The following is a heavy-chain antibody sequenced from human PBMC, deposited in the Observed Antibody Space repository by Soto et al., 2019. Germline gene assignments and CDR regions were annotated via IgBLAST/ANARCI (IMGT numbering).Heavy chain of an antibody. Sequence: GGSLRLSCAASGFTFSSYAMSWVRQAPGKGLEWVSAISGSGGSTYYADSVKGRFTISRDNSKNTLYLQMNSLRAEDTAVYYCAIDEGYYDSSGYGHWGPGTLVTVSS. CDR2: ISGSGGST. CDR3: AIDEGYYDSSGYGH. CDR1: GFTFSSYA. D-gene: IGHD3-22*01. V-gene: IGHV3-23*01. J-gene: IGHJ4*02.